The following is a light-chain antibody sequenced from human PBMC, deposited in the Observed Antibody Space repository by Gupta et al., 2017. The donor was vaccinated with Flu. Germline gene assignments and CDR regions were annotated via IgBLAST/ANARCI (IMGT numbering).Light chain of an antibody. CDR1: QSVNGY. CDR2: DAS. Sequence: PATLSLSPGERATLSCRASQSVNGYLAWYQQKPGQAPRLLIFDASKRASGIPARFSGSGSGTDFTLTIDSLVAEDAAIYYCQHRVDWPISFGPGTTVHLK. V-gene: IGKV3-11*01. J-gene: IGKJ3*01. CDR3: QHRVDWPIS.